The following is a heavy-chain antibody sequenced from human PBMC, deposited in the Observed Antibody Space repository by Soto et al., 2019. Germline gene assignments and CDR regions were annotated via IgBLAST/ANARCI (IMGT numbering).Heavy chain of an antibody. CDR3: AKNNLFGAGTKDY. D-gene: IGHD3-10*01. CDR2: ISASGGST. V-gene: IGHV3-23*01. CDR1: GFTFSNYP. J-gene: IGHJ4*02. Sequence: EVQLLESGGGLVQGGESLRLSCPASGFTFSNYPMSWVRQVPGKGLEWVSSISASGGSTYYADSVRGRFTISRDNSKNNLYVQMTSMRADDTAVYYCAKNNLFGAGTKDYWGQGPRVTVSS.